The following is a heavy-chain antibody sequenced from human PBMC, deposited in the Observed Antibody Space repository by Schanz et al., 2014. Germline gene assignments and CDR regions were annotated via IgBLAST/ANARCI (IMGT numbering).Heavy chain of an antibody. J-gene: IGHJ2*01. CDR3: AEDREGGGQNRYCDL. V-gene: IGHV3-48*01. Sequence: EVQLLESGGGLVQPGGSLRLSCAASGFGFSSYSMNWVRQAPGKGLEWVSYISGRSRTIYYADSVEGRFTVSRDNAENAIYRQQNSLRADDTAVNYCAEDREGGGQNRYCDLWGQGTLVTVSS. CDR2: ISGRSRTI. D-gene: IGHD3-16*01. CDR1: GFGFSSYS.